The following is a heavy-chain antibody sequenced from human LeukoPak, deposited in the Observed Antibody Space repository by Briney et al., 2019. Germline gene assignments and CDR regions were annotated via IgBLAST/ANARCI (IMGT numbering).Heavy chain of an antibody. CDR2: ISSSGSTI. CDR3: ARIRDDYYDSSGPSDY. J-gene: IGHJ4*02. V-gene: IGHV3-48*03. Sequence: PGGSLRLSCAASGFTFSSYEMNWVRQAPGKGLEWVSYISSSGSTIYYADSVKGRFTISRDNAKNSLYLQMNSLRAEDTAVYYCARIRDDYYDSSGPSDYWGQGTLVTVSS. D-gene: IGHD3-22*01. CDR1: GFTFSSYE.